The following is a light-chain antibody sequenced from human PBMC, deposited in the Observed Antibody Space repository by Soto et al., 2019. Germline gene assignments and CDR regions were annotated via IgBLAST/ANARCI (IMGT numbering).Light chain of an antibody. Sequence: QSVLTQPASVSGSPGQSITISCTGTSSDVGSYNLGSWYQQHPGKAPKLMISEGNKRPSGISNRFSGSKSGNTASLTISGLQAEDEADYYCCSFATSGTWVFGGGTKLTVL. CDR2: EGN. CDR3: CSFATSGTWV. V-gene: IGLV2-23*01. CDR1: SSDVGSYNL. J-gene: IGLJ3*02.